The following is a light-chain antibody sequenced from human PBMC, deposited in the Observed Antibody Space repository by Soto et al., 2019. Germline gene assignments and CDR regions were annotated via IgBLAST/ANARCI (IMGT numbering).Light chain of an antibody. V-gene: IGKV1-5*01. Sequence: DIQMTQSPSSLSASVGDRVTITCRASQSISSYLNWYQQKPGKAPKLLIYDASSLESGVPSRFSGSGSGTEFTLTISSLQPDDFATYYCQQYNSYSPTFGQGTKMDIK. J-gene: IGKJ1*01. CDR2: DAS. CDR3: QQYNSYSPT. CDR1: QSISSY.